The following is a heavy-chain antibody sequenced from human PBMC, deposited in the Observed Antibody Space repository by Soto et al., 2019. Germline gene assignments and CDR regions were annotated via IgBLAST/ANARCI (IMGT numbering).Heavy chain of an antibody. CDR2: IIPIFGTA. CDR3: ARDLEGLYYYDSSGS. D-gene: IGHD3-22*01. V-gene: IGHV1-69*13. CDR1: GGTFSSYA. Sequence: SVKVSCKASGGTFSSYAISWVRQAPGQGLEWMGGIIPIFGTANYAQKFQGRVTITADESTSTAYMELSSLRSEDTAVYYCARDLEGLYYYDSSGSWGQGAMVTVSS. J-gene: IGHJ3*01.